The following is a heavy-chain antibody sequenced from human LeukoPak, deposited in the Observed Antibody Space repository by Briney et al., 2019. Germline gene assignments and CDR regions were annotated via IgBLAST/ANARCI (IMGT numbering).Heavy chain of an antibody. J-gene: IGHJ4*02. CDR1: GGTFSSYA. CDR2: INPSGGST. V-gene: IGHV1-46*01. D-gene: IGHD3-3*01. CDR3: ARVSYDPVPKFDY. Sequence: ASVKVSCKASGGTFSSYAISWVRQAPGQGLEWMGIINPSGGSTSYAQKFQGRVTMTRDTSTSTVYMELSSLRSEDTAVYYCARVSYDPVPKFDYWGQGTLVTVSS.